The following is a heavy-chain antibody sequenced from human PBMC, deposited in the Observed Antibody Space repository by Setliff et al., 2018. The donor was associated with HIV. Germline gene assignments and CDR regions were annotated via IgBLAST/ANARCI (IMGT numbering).Heavy chain of an antibody. CDR1: GGSLSNYV. V-gene: IGHV1-69*10. J-gene: IGHJ6*02. D-gene: IGHD2-2*01. Sequence: SVKVSCKGSGGSLSNYVISWVRRAPGQGLEWMGGFVPPLGLAHHVQKFQGRITITADESTNTVFMELGSLTSEDTAVYYCARGGVCTSTSCGGNYYYGMDVWGQGTTVTVSS. CDR2: FVPPLGLA. CDR3: ARGGVCTSTSCGGNYYYGMDV.